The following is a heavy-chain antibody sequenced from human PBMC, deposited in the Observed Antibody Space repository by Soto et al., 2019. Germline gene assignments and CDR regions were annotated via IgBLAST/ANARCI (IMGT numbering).Heavy chain of an antibody. J-gene: IGHJ4*02. Sequence: LRLSCAASGFTFSSYGMHWVRQAPGKGLEWVAVIWYDGSNKYYADSVKGRFTISRDNSKNTLYLQMNSLRAEDTAVYYCARDDLGGTIDYWGQGTLVTVSS. CDR3: ARDDLGGTIDY. CDR1: GFTFSSYG. D-gene: IGHD3-9*01. CDR2: IWYDGSNK. V-gene: IGHV3-33*01.